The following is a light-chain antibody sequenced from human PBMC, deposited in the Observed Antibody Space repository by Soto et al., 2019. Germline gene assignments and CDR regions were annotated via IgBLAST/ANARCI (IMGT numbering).Light chain of an antibody. Sequence: QSALTQPPSASGSPGQSVTISCTGTSGDVGRYNYVSWYQHHPGKAPKLLIYGVGKRPSGVPDRFSGSKSGYTASLTVSGLQAEDEADYYCSSYTGNNNLVVFGGGTKVTVL. V-gene: IGLV2-8*01. CDR2: GVG. J-gene: IGLJ2*01. CDR3: SSYTGNNNLVV. CDR1: SGDVGRYNY.